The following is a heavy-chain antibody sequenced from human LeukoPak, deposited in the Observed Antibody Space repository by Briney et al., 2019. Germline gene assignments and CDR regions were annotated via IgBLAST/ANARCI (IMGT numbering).Heavy chain of an antibody. CDR1: GGSFSGYY. Sequence: KASETLSLTCAVYGGSFSGYYWSWIRQPPGKGLEWIGEINHSGSTNYNPSLKSRVTISVDTSKNQFSLKLTSATAADTAVYYCASGAYSFYYMDVWGKGTTVTISS. J-gene: IGHJ6*03. D-gene: IGHD5-18*01. CDR3: ASGAYSFYYMDV. V-gene: IGHV4-34*01. CDR2: INHSGST.